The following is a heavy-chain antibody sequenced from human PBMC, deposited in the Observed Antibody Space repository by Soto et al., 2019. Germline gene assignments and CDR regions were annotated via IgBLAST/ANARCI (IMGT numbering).Heavy chain of an antibody. D-gene: IGHD2-15*01. CDR2: LYHSGST. V-gene: IGHV4-30-2*01. CDR3: ARDQTNCSGGSCYEYYVDY. J-gene: IGHJ4*02. Sequence: QLQLQESGSGLVKPSQTLSLTCAVSGGSISSGGYSWSWIRQPPGKGLEWIGYLYHSGSTYYNPSLKSRVTISVYRSKNQFSLKLSSVTAADTAVYYCARDQTNCSGGSCYEYYVDYWGQGTLVTVSS. CDR1: GGSISSGGYS.